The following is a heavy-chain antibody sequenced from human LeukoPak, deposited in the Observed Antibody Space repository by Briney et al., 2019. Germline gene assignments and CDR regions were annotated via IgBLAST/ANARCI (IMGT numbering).Heavy chain of an antibody. CDR2: IYVSGST. Sequence: SETLSLTCSVSGGSISTYHWTWIRQPAGKRLECIGHIYVSGSTNYNPSLKSRVTMSIDTSKNQFSLKLKSVTAADTAVYYCARTSHPHGSSWLFDYWGQGTLVTVSS. CDR3: ARTSHPHGSSWLFDY. CDR1: GGSISTYH. J-gene: IGHJ4*02. D-gene: IGHD6-13*01. V-gene: IGHV4-4*07.